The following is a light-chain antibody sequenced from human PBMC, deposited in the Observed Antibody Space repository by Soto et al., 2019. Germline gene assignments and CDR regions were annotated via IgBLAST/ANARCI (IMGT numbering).Light chain of an antibody. J-gene: IGKJ1*01. CDR3: HQTYSIPQT. Sequence: DIQMTQSSSSLSASVGDRVTITCRASQTINSYLNWYQHKPGKAPKLLIYSASYLPSGVPSRFSGSGSGTAFTLTISSLQPGDFATYFCHQTYSIPQTFGQGTIVEIK. CDR2: SAS. V-gene: IGKV1-39*01. CDR1: QTINSY.